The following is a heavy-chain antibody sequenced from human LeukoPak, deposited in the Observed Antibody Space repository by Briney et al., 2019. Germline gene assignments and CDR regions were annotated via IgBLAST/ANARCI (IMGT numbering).Heavy chain of an antibody. CDR1: GYTFTSYY. D-gene: IGHD2-2*02. V-gene: IGHV1-46*01. CDR3: ARVELFHQYCSSTSCYMGAVDY. CDR2: INPSGGSS. Sequence: ASVKVSCKASGYTFTSYYMHWVRQAPGQGLEWMGIINPSGGSSSYAQKFQGRVTMTRDTSTSTVYMELSSLRSEDTAVYYCARVELFHQYCSSTSCYMGAVDYWGQGTLVTVSS. J-gene: IGHJ4*02.